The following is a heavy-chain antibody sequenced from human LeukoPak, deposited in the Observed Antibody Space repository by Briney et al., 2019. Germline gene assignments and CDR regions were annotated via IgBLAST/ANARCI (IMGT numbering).Heavy chain of an antibody. CDR3: ARDMGYDILTGYNFALGY. CDR2: IYTSGST. V-gene: IGHV4-4*07. D-gene: IGHD3-9*01. J-gene: IGHJ4*02. CDR1: GGSISSYY. Sequence: SETLSLTCTVSGGSISSYYWSWIRQPAGKGLEWIGRIYTSGSTNYNPSLKSRVTMSVDTSKSQFSLKLSSVTAADTAVYYCARDMGYDILTGYNFALGYWGQGTLVTVSS.